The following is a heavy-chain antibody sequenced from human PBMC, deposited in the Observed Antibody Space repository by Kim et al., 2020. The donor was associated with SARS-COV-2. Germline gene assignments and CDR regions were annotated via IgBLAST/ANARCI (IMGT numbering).Heavy chain of an antibody. J-gene: IGHJ6*02. Sequence: ADSVKRRFTISRQNAKHSLFLQMSSLRAADTAVYYCARGSGADFVSGMDIWGQGTTVIVSS. D-gene: IGHD2-15*01. CDR3: ARGSGADFVSGMDI. V-gene: IGHV3-48*03.